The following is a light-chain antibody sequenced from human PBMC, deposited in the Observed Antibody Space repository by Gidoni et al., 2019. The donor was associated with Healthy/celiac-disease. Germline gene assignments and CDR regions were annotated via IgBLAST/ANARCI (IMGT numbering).Light chain of an antibody. Sequence: DIVMTQSPDSLLVSLGERATINCKSSQSVLYSSNNKNYLAWYQQKPGQPPKLLIYWASTRESGVPDRFSGSGSGTDFTLTISSLQDEDVAVYYCQQYYSTPWTFGQGTKVEIK. CDR2: WAS. V-gene: IGKV4-1*01. CDR1: QSVLYSSNNKNY. J-gene: IGKJ1*01. CDR3: QQYYSTPWT.